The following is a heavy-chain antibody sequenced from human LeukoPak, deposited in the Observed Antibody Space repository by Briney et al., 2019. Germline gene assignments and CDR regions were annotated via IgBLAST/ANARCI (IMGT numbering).Heavy chain of an antibody. D-gene: IGHD3-16*02. CDR3: ARDKLGLGELSLYDQ. CDR1: GYTLTGYY. CDR2: MNPNSGGT. V-gene: IGHV1-2*02. J-gene: IGHJ5*02. Sequence: ASVKVSCKASGYTLTGYYMHWVRQAPGQELEWMGWMNPNSGGTKYAQKFQGRVTMTRDTSISTAYMELSRLRSDDTAMYYCARDKLGLGELSLYDQWGQGTLVTVFS.